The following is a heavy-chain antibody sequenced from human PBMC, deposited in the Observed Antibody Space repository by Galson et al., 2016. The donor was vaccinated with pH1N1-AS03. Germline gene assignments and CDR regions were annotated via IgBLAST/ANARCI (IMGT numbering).Heavy chain of an antibody. Sequence: SETLSLTCAVSGGSIDSGNWWSWVRQAPGEGLEWVGELYPIGITNYKASLKRRVTISLDKSKNNFSLRLTSVTAADTAVYYCARGFDFSAYYFRHWGQGALVTVSS. CDR1: GGSIDSGNW. J-gene: IGHJ1*01. V-gene: IGHV4-4*02. CDR3: ARGFDFSAYYFRH. D-gene: IGHD3-22*01. CDR2: LYPIGIT.